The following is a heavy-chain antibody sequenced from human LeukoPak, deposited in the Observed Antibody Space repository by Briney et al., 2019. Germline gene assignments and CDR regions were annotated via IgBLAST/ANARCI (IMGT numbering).Heavy chain of an antibody. V-gene: IGHV4-4*07. CDR2: IYTSGST. D-gene: IGHD2-2*01. J-gene: IGHJ4*02. CDR1: GGSISSYY. Sequence: PSETLSLTCTVSGGSISSYYWSWIRQPAGKGLEWIGRIYTSGSTNYNPSLKSRVTMSVDTSKNQFSLKLSSVTAADTAVYYCARGYCSSTSCYNYFDYWGQGTLVTVSS. CDR3: ARGYCSSTSCYNYFDY.